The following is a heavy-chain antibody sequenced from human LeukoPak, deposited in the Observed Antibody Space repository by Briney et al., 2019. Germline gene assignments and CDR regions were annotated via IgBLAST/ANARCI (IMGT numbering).Heavy chain of an antibody. J-gene: IGHJ4*02. CDR2: IYYSGST. Sequence: PSQTLSLTCTVSGGSISSGGYYWSWIRQHPGKGLEWIGYIYYSGSTYYNPSLKSRVTISVDTSKNQFPLKLSSVTAADTAVYYCARGRGGSRSYFDYWGQGTLVTVSS. CDR3: ARGRGGSRSYFDY. D-gene: IGHD3-10*01. CDR1: GGSISSGGYY. V-gene: IGHV4-31*03.